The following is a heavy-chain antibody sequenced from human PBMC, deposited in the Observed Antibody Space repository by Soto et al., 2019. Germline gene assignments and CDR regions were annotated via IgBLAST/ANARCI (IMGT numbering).Heavy chain of an antibody. CDR2: IYPGDSDT. CDR1: GYSFTSYW. J-gene: IGHJ4*02. Sequence: PGESLKISCKGSGYSFTSYWIGWVRQMPGKGLEWMGIIYPGDSDTRYSPSFQGQVTISADKSISTAYLQWSSLKASDTAMYYCARLRDYYDSSGPPPHFDYWGQGTLVTVSS. D-gene: IGHD3-22*01. V-gene: IGHV5-51*01. CDR3: ARLRDYYDSSGPPPHFDY.